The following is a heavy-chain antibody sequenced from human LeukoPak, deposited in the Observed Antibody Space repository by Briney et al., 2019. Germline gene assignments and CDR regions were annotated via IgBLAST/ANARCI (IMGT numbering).Heavy chain of an antibody. V-gene: IGHV3-30*01. J-gene: IGHJ4*02. CDR2: ISYDGSYK. D-gene: IGHD4-23*01. CDR1: GFTFSNYA. CDR3: ARGARKGDDYGGFFDY. Sequence: PGGSLRPSCAASGFTFSNYALHWVRQAPGKGLEWVAVISYDGSYKYYADSVKGRFTISRDNSKNTVYLQMNSLRAEDTAVYYCARGARKGDDYGGFFDYWGQGTLVTVSS.